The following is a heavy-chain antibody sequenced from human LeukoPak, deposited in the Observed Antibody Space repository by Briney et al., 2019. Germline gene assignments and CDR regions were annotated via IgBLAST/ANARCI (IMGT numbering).Heavy chain of an antibody. D-gene: IGHD2-15*01. Sequence: GGSLRLSCAASGFTFSNYAMSWVRQAPGKGLEWVPITSGSGGSTHYADSVKGRFTISRDNSKNTLYLQMDSLRADDTAVYYCAKALVVVIAPGSYFDFWGQGTLVTVSS. CDR3: AKALVVVIAPGSYFDF. J-gene: IGHJ4*02. V-gene: IGHV3-23*01. CDR2: TSGSGGST. CDR1: GFTFSNYA.